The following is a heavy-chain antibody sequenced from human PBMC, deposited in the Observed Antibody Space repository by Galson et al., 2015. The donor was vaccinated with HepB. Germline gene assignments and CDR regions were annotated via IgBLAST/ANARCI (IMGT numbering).Heavy chain of an antibody. CDR2: IYYSGST. J-gene: IGHJ6*03. V-gene: IGHV4-39*01. CDR1: GGSISSSSYY. CDR3: ARVGVHCSSTSCYLSYYYYMDV. D-gene: IGHD2-2*01. Sequence: ETLSLTCTVSGGSISSSSYYWGWIRQPPGKGLEWIGSIYYSGSTYYNPSLKSRVTISVDTSKNQFSLKLSSVTAADTAVCYCARVGVHCSSTSCYLSYYYYMDVWGKGTTVTVSS.